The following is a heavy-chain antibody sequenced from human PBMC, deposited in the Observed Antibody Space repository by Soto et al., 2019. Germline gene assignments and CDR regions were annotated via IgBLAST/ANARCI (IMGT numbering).Heavy chain of an antibody. CDR2: ISGDGGST. CDR3: AKDLNDGGKYYYYYGMDV. CDR1: GFTFDNYA. V-gene: IGHV3-43*02. J-gene: IGHJ6*02. Sequence: GGSLRLSCAASGFTFDNYAMHWVRQAPGKGLEWVSLISGDGGSTYYADSVKGRFTISRDNSKNSLYLQMNSLRTEDTALYYCAKDLNDGGKYYYYYGMDVWGQGTTVTVSS. D-gene: IGHD2-15*01.